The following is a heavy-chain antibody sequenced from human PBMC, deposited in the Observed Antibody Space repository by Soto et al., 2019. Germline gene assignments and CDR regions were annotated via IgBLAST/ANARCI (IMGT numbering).Heavy chain of an antibody. D-gene: IGHD1-1*01. CDR2: IPHDGTYQ. V-gene: IGHV3-30*19. J-gene: IGHJ4*02. CDR3: VREDDNLDNGFDH. Sequence: QVQLVESGGGVVQPGGSLRLSCTASGFTFSSYGMHWVRQAPGKGLQWVAVIPHDGTYQYYLDSVKGLFTISRDNSKDTLYLQMNSLRVEDKAVSYCVREDDNLDNGFDHWGQGTLVTVSS. CDR1: GFTFSSYG.